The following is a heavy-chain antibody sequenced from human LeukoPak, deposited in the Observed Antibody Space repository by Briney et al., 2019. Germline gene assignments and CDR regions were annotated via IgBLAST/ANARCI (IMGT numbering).Heavy chain of an antibody. V-gene: IGHV1-2*02. CDR3: ASCGYSSSACYYGMDV. J-gene: IGHJ6*02. CDR1: GYTFNLYY. CDR2: LNPNSGVT. D-gene: IGHD6-13*01. Sequence: ASLKVSCKASGYTFNLYYMHCVRQAPGHGLEWMGWLNPNSGVTKYAQKFQGRVTMTRDTSTRTVYMELSSLRSEDTAVYYCASCGYSSSACYYGMDVWGQGTTVTVSS.